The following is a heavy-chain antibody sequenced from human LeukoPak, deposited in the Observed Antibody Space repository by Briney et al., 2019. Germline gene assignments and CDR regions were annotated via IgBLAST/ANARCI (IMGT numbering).Heavy chain of an antibody. CDR3: ARHTYYYDSSGSFRFDP. CDR2: IYHSGST. V-gene: IGHV4-4*02. J-gene: IGHJ5*02. D-gene: IGHD3-22*01. CDR1: GGSIISSNW. Sequence: SETLSLTCTVSGGSIISSNWWSWVRQPPGKGLEWIGEIYHSGSTNYNPSLKSRVTISVDKSKNQFSLKLSSVTAADTAVYYCARHTYYYDSSGSFRFDPWGQGTLVTVSS.